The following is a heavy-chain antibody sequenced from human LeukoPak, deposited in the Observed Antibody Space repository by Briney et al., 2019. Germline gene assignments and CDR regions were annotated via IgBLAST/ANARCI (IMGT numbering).Heavy chain of an antibody. D-gene: IGHD3-22*01. V-gene: IGHV3-23*01. Sequence: PGGSLRLSCAASDFTFSTYAMNWVRQATGKGLEWVSGISVSGGGTDYADSVKGRFTISRDNSKNTLYLQMNSLRAEDTAVYYCAKCTGGMYYYDVMGSPYYFDYWGQGTLFTVSS. CDR2: ISVSGGGT. CDR1: DFTFSTYA. CDR3: AKCTGGMYYYDVMGSPYYFDY. J-gene: IGHJ4*02.